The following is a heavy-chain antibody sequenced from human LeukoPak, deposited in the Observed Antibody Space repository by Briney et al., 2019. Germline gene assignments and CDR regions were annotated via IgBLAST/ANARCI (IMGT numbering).Heavy chain of an antibody. CDR2: ISDSGTTI. V-gene: IGHV3-11*01. J-gene: IGHJ4*02. CDR3: ARVYIAEDY. CDR1: GFTFSDYY. D-gene: IGHD2-15*01. Sequence: PGGSLRLSCAASGFTFSDYYMSWIRQAPGKGLEWISYISDSGTTIYYADSVKGRFTVSRDNAKNSLYLQMNSLRAEDTAVYYCARVYIAEDYWGQGTLVTISS.